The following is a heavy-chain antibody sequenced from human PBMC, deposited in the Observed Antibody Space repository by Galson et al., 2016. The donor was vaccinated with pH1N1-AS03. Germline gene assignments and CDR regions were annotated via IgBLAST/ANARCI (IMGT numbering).Heavy chain of an antibody. CDR3: ARGGYSGSYFDRWYFES. J-gene: IGHJ4*02. V-gene: IGHV3-30-3*01. D-gene: IGHD1-26*01. Sequence: SLRLSCAASGFTFSSHSMHWARQAPDEGLEWVAGISYHGNNKFYAHSVKGRFTISRDSLQNTLDLQMNSLSAEDSAVYFCARGGYSGSYFDRWYFESWGQGVLVTVSS. CDR2: ISYHGNNK. CDR1: GFTFSSHS.